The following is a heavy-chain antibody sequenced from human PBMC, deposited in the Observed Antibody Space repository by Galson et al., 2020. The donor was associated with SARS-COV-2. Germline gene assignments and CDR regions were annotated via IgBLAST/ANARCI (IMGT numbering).Heavy chain of an antibody. V-gene: IGHV3-23*01. CDR1: GFTFSSYA. CDR3: AKMRSGIAVAGTNY. D-gene: IGHD6-19*01. CDR2: ISGNDGST. Sequence: GGSLRLSCAASGFTFSSYAMSWVRQPPGKGLEWVSSISGNDGSTYYADSVKGRFTISRDNSKNTLYLQMNSLRVEDTAVYYCAKMRSGIAVAGTNYWCQGTLVTVSS. J-gene: IGHJ4*02.